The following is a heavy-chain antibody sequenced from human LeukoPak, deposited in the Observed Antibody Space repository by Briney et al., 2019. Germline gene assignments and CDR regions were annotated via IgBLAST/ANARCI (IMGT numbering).Heavy chain of an antibody. CDR3: AIDPNWGTHS. D-gene: IGHD7-27*01. CDR2: IGNNGGGI. V-gene: IGHV3-23*01. Sequence: PGGSLRLSCAASGFTFSTYTMYWVRHPPGKRLEWVSIIGNNGGGIHYADSVRGRFTISRDNSKNALFLQMNSLRVEDTAVYYCAIDPNWGTHSWGQGVLVTVSS. J-gene: IGHJ4*02. CDR1: GFTFSTYT.